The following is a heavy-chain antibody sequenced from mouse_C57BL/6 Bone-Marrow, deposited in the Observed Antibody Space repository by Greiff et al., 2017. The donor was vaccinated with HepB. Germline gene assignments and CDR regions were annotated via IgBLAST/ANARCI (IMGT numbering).Heavy chain of an antibody. CDR2: LDPSDRYT. J-gene: IGHJ4*01. CDR3: ASNYGSSYVGNYAMDY. CDR1: GYTFTSYW. D-gene: IGHD1-1*01. Sequence: QVQLQQPGAELVMPGASVKLSCKASGYTFTSYWMHWVKQRPGQGLEWIGALDPSDRYTNYNQKFKGKSTLTVDKSSRTAYMQLSSLPSEDSSFYYCASNYGSSYVGNYAMDYWGPGTSVTVSS. V-gene: IGHV1-69*01.